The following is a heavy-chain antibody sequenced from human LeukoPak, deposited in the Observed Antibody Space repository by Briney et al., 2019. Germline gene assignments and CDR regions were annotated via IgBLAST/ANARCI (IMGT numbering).Heavy chain of an antibody. V-gene: IGHV1-69*01. Sequence: GSSVKVSCKASGGTFSGYAISWVRQAPGQGLEWMGGIIPIFGTANYAQKFQGRVTITADESTSTAYMELSSLRSEDTAVYYCASPTPSSYCSSTSCYIYYMDVWGKGTTVTVSS. CDR2: IIPIFGTA. D-gene: IGHD2-2*02. J-gene: IGHJ6*03. CDR3: ASPTPSSYCSSTSCYIYYMDV. CDR1: GGTFSGYA.